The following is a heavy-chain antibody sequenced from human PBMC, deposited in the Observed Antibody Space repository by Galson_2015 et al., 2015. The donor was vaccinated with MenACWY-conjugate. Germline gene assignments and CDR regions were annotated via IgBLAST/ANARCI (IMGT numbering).Heavy chain of an antibody. CDR3: AGHGLSAWYNWFDP. J-gene: IGHJ5*02. Sequence: QSGAEVKKPGESLKISCKGSGYKFSNYWIGWVRQKPGKGLEWMGIIYPGGSSVRYSPSFQGQVTISVDKSINTVYLHWSSLKASDTAMYYCAGHGLSAWYNWFDPWGQGTLVTVSS. CDR1: GYKFSNYW. D-gene: IGHD2-8*02. V-gene: IGHV5-51*01. CDR2: IYPGGSSV.